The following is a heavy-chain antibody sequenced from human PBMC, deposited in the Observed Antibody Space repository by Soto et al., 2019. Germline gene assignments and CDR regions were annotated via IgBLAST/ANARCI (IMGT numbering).Heavy chain of an antibody. J-gene: IGHJ5*02. CDR2: IYSGGST. Sequence: LSLTCFVSGYSINNTYLWSLFRPAPEKGLEWVSVIYSGGSTYYADSVKGRFTISRDNSKNTLYLQMNSLRAEDTAVYYCAKLSCTSSTCYFPGWFDPWGQGTLVTVSS. D-gene: IGHD2-2*01. CDR1: GYSINNTY. V-gene: IGHV3-53*01. CDR3: AKLSCTSSTCYFPGWFDP.